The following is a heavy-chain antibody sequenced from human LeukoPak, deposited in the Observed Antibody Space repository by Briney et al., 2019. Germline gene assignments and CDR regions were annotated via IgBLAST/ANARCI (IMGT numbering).Heavy chain of an antibody. CDR3: AKDSEYCGGDCYSGAGH. CDR2: IWYDGSNK. Sequence: PGGSLRLSCAASGFTFSIYGMHWVRQAPGKGLEWVAVIWYDGSNKYYADSVKGRFTISRDNSKNTLYLQMNSLRAEDTAVYYCAKDSEYCGGDCYSGAGHWGQGTLVTVSS. CDR1: GFTFSIYG. J-gene: IGHJ4*02. V-gene: IGHV3-33*06. D-gene: IGHD2-21*02.